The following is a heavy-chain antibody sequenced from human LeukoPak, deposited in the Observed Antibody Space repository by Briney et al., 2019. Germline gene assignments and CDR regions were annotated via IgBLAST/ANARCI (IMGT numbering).Heavy chain of an antibody. J-gene: IGHJ5*02. CDR2: ISSSSSYI. V-gene: IGHV3-21*01. D-gene: IGHD3-10*01. CDR3: ARDPRVYYGSGYDWFDP. Sequence: GGSLRLSCAASGFTFSSYSMNWVRQAPGKGLEWVSSISSSSSYIYYADSVKGRFTISRDNAKNSLYLQMNSLRAEDTAVYYCARDPRVYYGSGYDWFDPWGQGTLVTVSS. CDR1: GFTFSSYS.